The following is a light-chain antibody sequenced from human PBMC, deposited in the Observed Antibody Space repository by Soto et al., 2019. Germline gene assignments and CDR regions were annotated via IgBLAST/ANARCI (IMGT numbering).Light chain of an antibody. CDR1: SGHSSYA. Sequence: QPVLTQSPSASASLGASVKLTCTLSSGHSSYAIAWHQQQPEKGPRYLMKLNSDGSHSKGDGIPDRFSGSSSGAERYLTSSGLQSEDEADYYCQTWGTGIVLFAGGTKLPVL. V-gene: IGLV4-69*01. J-gene: IGLJ2*01. CDR3: QTWGTGIVL. CDR2: LNSDGSH.